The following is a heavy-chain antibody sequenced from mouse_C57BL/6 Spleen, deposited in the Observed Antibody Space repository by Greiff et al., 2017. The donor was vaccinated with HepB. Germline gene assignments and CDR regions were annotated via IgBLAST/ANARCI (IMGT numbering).Heavy chain of an antibody. CDR3: ARIKKIVATYFDY. J-gene: IGHJ2*01. D-gene: IGHD1-1*01. V-gene: IGHV1S81*02. CDR1: GYTFTSYW. Sequence: QVQLQQPGAELVKAGASVKMSCKASGYTFTSYWMHWVKQRLGQGLEWFAETNPTNGRTYYNEKFKSKAKLTVDKSSSTAYMLLRGTTFEDSAVYYCARIKKIVATYFDYWGQGTTLTVSS. CDR2: TNPTNGRT.